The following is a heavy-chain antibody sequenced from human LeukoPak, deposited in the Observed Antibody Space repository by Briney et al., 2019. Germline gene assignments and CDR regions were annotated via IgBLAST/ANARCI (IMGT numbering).Heavy chain of an antibody. Sequence: GGSLRLSCAASGFTFSSYSMNWVRQAPGKGLEWVSSISSSSSYIYYADSVKGRFTISRDNAKNSLYLQMNSLRAEDTAVYYCAKDQGNTYGLPNYLDYWGQGTPVTVSS. J-gene: IGHJ4*02. CDR1: GFTFSSYS. V-gene: IGHV3-21*04. CDR3: AKDQGNTYGLPNYLDY. D-gene: IGHD5-18*01. CDR2: ISSSSSYI.